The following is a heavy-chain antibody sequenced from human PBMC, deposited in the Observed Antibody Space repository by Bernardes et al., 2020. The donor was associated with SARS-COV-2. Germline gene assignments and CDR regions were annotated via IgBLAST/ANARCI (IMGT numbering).Heavy chain of an antibody. D-gene: IGHD3-10*01. CDR2: MSYDGSNK. CDR3: AKDQSGYYYYAMDV. V-gene: IGHV3-30*18. Sequence: GGSLRLSCAASGFTFSIYGMHWVRQAPGKGLEWVAVMSYDGSNKYYADSVKGRFTISRDNSKNTLSLQMNSLRPEDTAVYYCAKDQSGYYYYAMDVWGQGTTVTVSS. CDR1: GFTFSIYG. J-gene: IGHJ6*02.